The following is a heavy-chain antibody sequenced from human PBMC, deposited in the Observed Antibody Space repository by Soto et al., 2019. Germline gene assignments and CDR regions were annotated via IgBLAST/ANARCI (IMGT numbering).Heavy chain of an antibody. Sequence: QVHLVQSGGEVKQTGASVTVSCKASGYRFASYAIGWVRQAPGQGLEWVGWISAYNGNTRYAQKLQGRVTMTTDTSTSTAYMELRSLKSDDTAVYYCARERVTLVRGPQNWFDPWGQGTLVTVSS. CDR2: ISAYNGNT. J-gene: IGHJ5*02. CDR1: GYRFASYA. CDR3: ARERVTLVRGPQNWFDP. V-gene: IGHV1-18*01. D-gene: IGHD3-10*01.